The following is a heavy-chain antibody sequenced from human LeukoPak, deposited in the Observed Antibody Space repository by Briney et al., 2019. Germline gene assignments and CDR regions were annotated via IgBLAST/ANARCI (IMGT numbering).Heavy chain of an antibody. V-gene: IGHV1-3*01. D-gene: IGHD1-26*01. CDR2: INAGNGNT. Sequence: ASVKVSCKASGYTFTSYAMHWVRQAPGQRLEWMGWINAGNGNTKYSQKFQGRVTITRGTSASTAYMELSSLRSEDTAVYYCASGSQVGATMGYFDYWGQGTLVTVSS. CDR3: ASGSQVGATMGYFDY. CDR1: GYTFTSYA. J-gene: IGHJ4*02.